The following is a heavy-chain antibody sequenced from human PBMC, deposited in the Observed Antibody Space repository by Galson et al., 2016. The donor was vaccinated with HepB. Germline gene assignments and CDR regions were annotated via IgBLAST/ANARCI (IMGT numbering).Heavy chain of an antibody. CDR2: ISHDGSNK. D-gene: IGHD2-15*01. CDR3: ARDFCGGSCYFDY. Sequence: RLSCAVSGLTFSSDAMHWVRQPPGKGLEWVAVISHDGSNKYYGDSVRGRFTISRDNSKNTMYLQLNSLRPEDTAVYYCARDFCGGSCYFDYWGQGTLVTVSS. J-gene: IGHJ4*02. V-gene: IGHV3-30*04. CDR1: GLTFSSDA.